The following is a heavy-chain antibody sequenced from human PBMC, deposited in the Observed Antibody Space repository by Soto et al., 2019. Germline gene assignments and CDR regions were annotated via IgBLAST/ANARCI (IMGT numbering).Heavy chain of an antibody. CDR2: IKQDGSEK. D-gene: IGHD3-22*01. Sequence: GGSLRLSCVASGFTFSSYWMSWVRQAPGKGLEWVANIKQDGSEKYYVDSVKGRSTISRDNAKNSLYLQMNSLRAEDTAVYYCARGTWYYDSSGYEPHGYWGQGTLVTVSS. CDR3: ARGTWYYDSSGYEPHGY. CDR1: GFTFSSYW. V-gene: IGHV3-7*01. J-gene: IGHJ4*02.